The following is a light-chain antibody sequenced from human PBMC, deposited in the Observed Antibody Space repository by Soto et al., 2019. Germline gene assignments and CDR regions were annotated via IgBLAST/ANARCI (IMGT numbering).Light chain of an antibody. CDR2: DVS. J-gene: IGKJ1*01. V-gene: IGKV1-5*01. CDR3: QQYNSYWGT. Sequence: IQMTQSPSTLSASVVYRVTITFRASQSITTWLAWYQQRPGKAPKLLIYDVSSLQSGVPSRFSGSGSGTEFTLTISSLQPDDFATYYCQQYNSYWGTFGQGTKVDIK. CDR1: QSITTW.